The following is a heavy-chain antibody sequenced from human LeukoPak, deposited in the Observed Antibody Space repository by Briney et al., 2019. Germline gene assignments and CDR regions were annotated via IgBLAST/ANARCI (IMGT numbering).Heavy chain of an antibody. CDR3: ARDAMYYYDSSGYSYDAFDI. Sequence: PGGSLRLSCAASGFIFSNYWMSWVRQAPGKGLEGVANIKKDGSEKYYVDSVKGRFTISRDNAKNSLYLQMNSLRAEDTAVYYCARDAMYYYDSSGYSYDAFDIWGQGTMVTVSS. CDR2: IKKDGSEK. CDR1: GFIFSNYW. J-gene: IGHJ3*02. D-gene: IGHD3-22*01. V-gene: IGHV3-7*01.